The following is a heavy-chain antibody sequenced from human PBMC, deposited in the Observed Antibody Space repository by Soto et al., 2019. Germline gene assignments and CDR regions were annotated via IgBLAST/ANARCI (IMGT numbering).Heavy chain of an antibody. CDR3: AASIFYYGMDV. J-gene: IGHJ6*02. CDR2: IYPGDSDT. V-gene: IGHV5-51*04. Sequence: GASLKISCKGSGYTFTNYRIGWVRQMPGKGPEWMGIIYPGDSDTKYNPSFQGQVTISADKPITTTYLQWSSLKASDTAIYYCAASIFYYGMDVWGQGTTVTVS. CDR1: GYTFTNYR.